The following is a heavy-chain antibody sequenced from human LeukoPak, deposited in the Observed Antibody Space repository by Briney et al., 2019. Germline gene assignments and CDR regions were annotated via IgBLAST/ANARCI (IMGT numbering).Heavy chain of an antibody. J-gene: IGHJ4*02. V-gene: IGHV3-21*01. CDR1: GFLFSTYN. CDR2: ISSSSGNI. CDR3: ASRRIAARPFDY. D-gene: IGHD6-6*01. Sequence: GGSLRLSCAASGFLFSTYNMNWVRQAPGKGLEWVSSISSSSGNIYYADSVKGRFTISRDNAKNSLYLQMNSLTAEDTAVYYCASRRIAARPFDYWGQGTLVTVSS.